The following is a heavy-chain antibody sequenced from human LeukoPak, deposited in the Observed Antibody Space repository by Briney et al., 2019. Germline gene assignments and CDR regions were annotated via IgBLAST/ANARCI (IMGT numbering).Heavy chain of an antibody. CDR3: AKDLYGGGWYNYFGP. CDR1: GFSCSNYG. J-gene: IGHJ5*02. D-gene: IGHD6-19*01. V-gene: IGHV3-30*18. CDR2: ISYDGKSQ. Sequence: GRSLRLSCAASGFSCSNYGMHWVRQAPGKGLEWVAMISYDGKSQHYGDSVKGRFTISRDNSENTVYLQINSLRPEDSAIYYCAKDLYGGGWYNYFGPWGQGTRVTVSS.